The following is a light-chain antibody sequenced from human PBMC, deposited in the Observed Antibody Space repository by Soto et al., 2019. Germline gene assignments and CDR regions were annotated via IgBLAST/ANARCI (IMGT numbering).Light chain of an antibody. Sequence: DTQLTQSPSSLSASVVDRVTITCQASQHISDYLNWYQQKPGKAPKLLIYDASKLETGVPSRFSGSGSGTDFTFTISSLQPEDSTTYYCHQYFNPRTFGGGTKVDIK. J-gene: IGKJ4*01. CDR3: HQYFNPRT. V-gene: IGKV1-33*01. CDR1: QHISDY. CDR2: DAS.